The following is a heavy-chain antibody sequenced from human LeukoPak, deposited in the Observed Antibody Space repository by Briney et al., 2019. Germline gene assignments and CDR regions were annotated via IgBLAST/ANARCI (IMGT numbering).Heavy chain of an antibody. CDR2: ISSSSSYI. Sequence: GGSLRLSCAASGFTFSSYTMNWVRQAPGKGLDWVSSISSSSSYIYYADSVKGRFTISRDNAKNSLYLQMNSLRAEDTAVYYCARDRDSSGSLSDYWGQGTLVTVSS. CDR3: ARDRDSSGSLSDY. D-gene: IGHD3-22*01. V-gene: IGHV3-21*01. CDR1: GFTFSSYT. J-gene: IGHJ4*02.